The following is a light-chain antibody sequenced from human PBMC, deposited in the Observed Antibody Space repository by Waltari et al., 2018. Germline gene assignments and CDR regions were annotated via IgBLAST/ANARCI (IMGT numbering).Light chain of an antibody. J-gene: IGLJ2*01. CDR2: QDT. CDR3: QAWDISTVV. CDR1: RLRDDN. V-gene: IGLV3-1*01. Sequence: SFDLTQPPSVSVSPGQTATITCPGHRLRDDNACWFHQRPGQSPVLVIYQDTKRPPGIPERFSGSNSGNTATLTITGTQAMDEGDYYCQAWDISTVVFGGGTKLTVL.